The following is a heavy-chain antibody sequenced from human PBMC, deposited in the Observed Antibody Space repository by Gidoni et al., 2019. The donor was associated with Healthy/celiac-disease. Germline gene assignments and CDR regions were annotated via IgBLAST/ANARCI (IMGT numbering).Heavy chain of an antibody. CDR1: GFTFSSYS. J-gene: IGHJ6*02. D-gene: IGHD2-2*01. CDR2: ISSSSSYI. Sequence: EVQLVESGGGLVKPGGSLRLPCAASGFTFSSYSMNWVPQAPGKGREWVASISSSSSYIYYADSVKGRFTISRDNAKNSLYLQMNSLRAEDTAVYYCARDQEVPAAMVPPGTYYYYGMDVWGQGTTVTVSS. V-gene: IGHV3-21*01. CDR3: ARDQEVPAAMVPPGTYYYYGMDV.